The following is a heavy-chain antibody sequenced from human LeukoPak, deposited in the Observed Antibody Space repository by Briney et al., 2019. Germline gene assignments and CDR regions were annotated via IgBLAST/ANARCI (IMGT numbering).Heavy chain of an antibody. Sequence: GGSLRLSCAASGFTFSSYGMHWVRQAPGKGLEWVAVISYDGSNKYYADSVKGRFTISRDNSKNTLYLQMNSLRAEDTAVYYCARDYALGPGTPFDYWGQGTLVTVSS. CDR2: ISYDGSNK. CDR3: ARDYALGPGTPFDY. D-gene: IGHD1-7*01. V-gene: IGHV3-30*03. J-gene: IGHJ4*02. CDR1: GFTFSSYG.